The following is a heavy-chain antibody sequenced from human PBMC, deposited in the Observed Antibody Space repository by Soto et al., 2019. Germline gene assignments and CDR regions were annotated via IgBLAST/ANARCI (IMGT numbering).Heavy chain of an antibody. J-gene: IGHJ4*02. D-gene: IGHD1-26*01. CDR2: IYHSGST. Sequence: PSETLSLTCAVSGGSISSSNWWSWVRQPPGKGLEWIGEIYHSGSTNYNPSLKSRVTISVDKSKNQFSLKLSSVTAADTAVYYCARALPPDSGSSHFDYWGQGTLVTVSS. CDR1: GGSISSSNW. V-gene: IGHV4-4*02. CDR3: ARALPPDSGSSHFDY.